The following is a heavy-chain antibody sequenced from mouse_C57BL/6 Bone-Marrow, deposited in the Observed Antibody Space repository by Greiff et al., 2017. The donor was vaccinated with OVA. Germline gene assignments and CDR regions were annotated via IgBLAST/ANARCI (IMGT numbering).Heavy chain of an antibody. J-gene: IGHJ2*01. CDR1: GYTFTSYW. V-gene: IGHV1-64*01. Sequence: VQLQQPGAELVKPGASVKLSCKASGYTFTSYWMHWVKQRPGQGLEWIGMIHPNSGSTNYNQKFKGKAILTADKSSSTAYMELRSLTSEDSAVYYCTRESYYGNYVDYWGQGTTLTVSS. CDR2: IHPNSGST. CDR3: TRESYYGNYVDY. D-gene: IGHD2-1*01.